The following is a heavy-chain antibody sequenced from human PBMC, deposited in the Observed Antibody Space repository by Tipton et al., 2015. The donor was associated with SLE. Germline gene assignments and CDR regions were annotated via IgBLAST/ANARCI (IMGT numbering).Heavy chain of an antibody. CDR2: ISWNSGSI. D-gene: IGHD6-19*01. Sequence: SLRLSCAASGFTVSSNYMSWVRQAPGKGLEWVSGISWNSGSIGYADSVKGRFTISRDNAKNSLYLQMNSLRAEDTAVYYCAKDPGENSSGWYYFDYWGQGTLVTVSS. J-gene: IGHJ4*02. V-gene: IGHV3-9*01. CDR1: GFTVSSNY. CDR3: AKDPGENSSGWYYFDY.